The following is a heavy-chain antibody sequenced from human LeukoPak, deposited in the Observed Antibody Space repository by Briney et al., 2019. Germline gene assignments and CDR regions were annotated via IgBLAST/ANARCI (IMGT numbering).Heavy chain of an antibody. Sequence: GGSLRLSCAASGFTFSDYYMSWIRQAPGKGLEWVSHISTSARNINYADSVKGRFTISRDNAKNSLYLQMNSLRAEDTAVYYCARDLDIVVVPADLFDYWGQGTLVTVSS. V-gene: IGHV3-11*01. CDR1: GFTFSDYY. D-gene: IGHD2-2*03. CDR2: ISTSARNI. CDR3: ARDLDIVVVPADLFDY. J-gene: IGHJ4*02.